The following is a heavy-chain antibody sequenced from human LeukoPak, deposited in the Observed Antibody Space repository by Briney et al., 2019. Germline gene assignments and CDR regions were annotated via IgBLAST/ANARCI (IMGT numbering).Heavy chain of an antibody. J-gene: IGHJ4*02. Sequence: SETLSLTCTVSGGSISSSSYYWGWIRQPPGKGLEWIGSIYCSGSTYYNPSLKSRVTISVDTSKNQFSLKLSSVTAADTAVYYCARDLLRYFDWRGRDFDYWGQGTLVTVSS. CDR1: GGSISSSSYY. D-gene: IGHD3-9*01. CDR2: IYCSGST. CDR3: ARDLLRYFDWRGRDFDY. V-gene: IGHV4-39*07.